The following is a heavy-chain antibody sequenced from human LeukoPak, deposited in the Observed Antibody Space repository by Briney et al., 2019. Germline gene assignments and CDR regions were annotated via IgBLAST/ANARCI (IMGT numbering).Heavy chain of an antibody. CDR2: ISYNGVNK. D-gene: IGHD5-18*01. J-gene: IGHJ4*02. CDR1: GFTFSDYA. CDR3: ARDRDTAMVTFDY. V-gene: IGHV3-30-3*01. Sequence: GGSLRLSCAASGFTFSDYAMHWVRQAPGKGLEWVTLISYNGVNKYYADSVKGRFTISRDNSKNTLYLQMDSLRAEDTAVYYCARDRDTAMVTFDYWGQGTLVTVSS.